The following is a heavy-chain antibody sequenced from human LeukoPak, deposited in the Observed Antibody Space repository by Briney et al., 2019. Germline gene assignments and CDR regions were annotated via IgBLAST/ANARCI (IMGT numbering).Heavy chain of an antibody. J-gene: IGHJ4*02. CDR2: ISYDGSNK. Sequence: SGGSLRLSCAASGFTFSSYGMHWVRQAPVKGLEWVAVISYDGSNKYYADSVKGRFTISRDNSKNTLYLQMNSLRAEDTAVYYCAKGRIVVVPAAFDYWGQGTLVTVSS. CDR3: AKGRIVVVPAAFDY. V-gene: IGHV3-30*18. CDR1: GFTFSSYG. D-gene: IGHD2-2*01.